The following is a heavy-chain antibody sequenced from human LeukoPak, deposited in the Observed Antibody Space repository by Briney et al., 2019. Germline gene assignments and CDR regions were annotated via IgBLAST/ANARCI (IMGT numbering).Heavy chain of an antibody. D-gene: IGHD5-24*01. J-gene: IGHJ6*03. CDR2: INWNGGST. CDR1: GFTFDDYG. Sequence: SGGSLRLSCAASGFTFDDYGMSWVRQAPGKGLEWVSGINWNGGSTGYADSVKGRFTISRDNAKNSLYLQMNSLRAEDTALYYCARDGGRRWLQYYYYYMDVWGKGTTVTVSS. CDR3: ARDGGRRWLQYYYYYMDV. V-gene: IGHV3-20*04.